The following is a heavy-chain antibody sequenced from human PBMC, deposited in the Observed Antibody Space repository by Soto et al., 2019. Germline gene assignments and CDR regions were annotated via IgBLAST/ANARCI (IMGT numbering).Heavy chain of an antibody. V-gene: IGHV1-18*01. CDR2: ISAYNGST. J-gene: IGHJ4*02. Sequence: GASVKVSCKASGYTFTSYGISWVRQAPGQGLEWMGWISAYNGSTSYAQKFQGRVTMTRDTSTSTVYMELSSLRSEDTAVYYCARSRATYYYDSSGPHPGYWGQGTLVTVSS. CDR3: ARSRATYYYDSSGPHPGY. CDR1: GYTFTSYG. D-gene: IGHD3-22*01.